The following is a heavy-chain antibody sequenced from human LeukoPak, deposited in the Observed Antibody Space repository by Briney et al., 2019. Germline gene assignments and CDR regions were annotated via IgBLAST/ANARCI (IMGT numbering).Heavy chain of an antibody. CDR3: AMSVEMPPIPSFDY. D-gene: IGHD5-24*01. Sequence: ASVKGSCKTSGYIFTPHHIHWMRQAPGQGLELLGWVSAANNPEYSQKFQGRVVITRDASATTSYLGLNSLRSEDTAVYYCAMSVEMPPIPSFDYWGQGTLVTVSS. CDR1: GYIFTPHH. J-gene: IGHJ4*02. CDR2: VSAANNP. V-gene: IGHV1-3*01.